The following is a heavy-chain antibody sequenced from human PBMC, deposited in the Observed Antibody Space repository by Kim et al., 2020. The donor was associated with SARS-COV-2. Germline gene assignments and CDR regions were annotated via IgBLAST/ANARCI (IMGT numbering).Heavy chain of an antibody. J-gene: IGHJ6*03. CDR2: IIPIFGTA. CDR3: AGLWFRELFPGYYYMDV. CDR1: GGTFSGYA. D-gene: IGHD3-10*01. Sequence: SVKVSCKASGGTFSGYAISWVRQAPGQGLEWMGGIIPIFGTANYAQKFQGRVTITADESTSTAYMELSSLRSEDTAVYYCAGLWFRELFPGYYYMDVWG. V-gene: IGHV1-69*13.